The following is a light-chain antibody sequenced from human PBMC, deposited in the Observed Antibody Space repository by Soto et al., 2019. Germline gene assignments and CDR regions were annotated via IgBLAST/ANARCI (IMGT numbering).Light chain of an antibody. CDR3: PTYGDYLFA. J-gene: IGKJ3*01. CDR1: QSVSRSL. Sequence: EIVLTQSPGTLSLSPGERATISCRASQSVSRSLLSWYQQKPGQAPRHLISAASSWATGLPDRFRGSGSGTNFTLTISKLETEDFAVYHGPTYGDYLFAFGPGNKVEI. CDR2: AAS. V-gene: IGKV3-20*01.